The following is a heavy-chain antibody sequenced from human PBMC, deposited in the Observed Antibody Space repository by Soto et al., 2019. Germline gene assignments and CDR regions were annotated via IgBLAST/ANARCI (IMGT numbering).Heavy chain of an antibody. CDR3: ARAPLYNYDHFDY. J-gene: IGHJ4*02. V-gene: IGHV3-11*06. CDR1: GFTFSDYY. Sequence: GGSLRLSCAASGFTFSDYYMSWIRQAPGKGLEWVSYISSSSSYTKYADSVKGRFTISRDNAKNSLYLQTNSLRAEDTAVYYCARAPLYNYDHFDYWGQGTLVTVSS. CDR2: ISSSSSYT. D-gene: IGHD5-18*01.